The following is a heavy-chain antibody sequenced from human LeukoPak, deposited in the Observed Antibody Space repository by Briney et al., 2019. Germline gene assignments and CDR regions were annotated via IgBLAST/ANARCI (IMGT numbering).Heavy chain of an antibody. J-gene: IGHJ4*02. Sequence: PGGSLRLSCEASGFTFSSYAMSWVRQAPGKGLEWVSIISGGSYRIDYADSVKGRFTISRDNSKNTVYLQMNSLRAEDTAVYYCAKDRTLNGGGYFDYWGQGTLVTVSS. CDR1: GFTFSSYA. D-gene: IGHD1-1*01. CDR3: AKDRTLNGGGYFDY. V-gene: IGHV3-23*01. CDR2: ISGGSYRI.